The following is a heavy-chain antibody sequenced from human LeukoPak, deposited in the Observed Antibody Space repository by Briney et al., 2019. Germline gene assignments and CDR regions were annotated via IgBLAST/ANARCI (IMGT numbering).Heavy chain of an antibody. V-gene: IGHV4-38-2*02. CDR1: GYSISSGYY. D-gene: IGHD6-13*01. J-gene: IGHJ5*02. Sequence: SETLSLTCAVSGYSISSGYYWGWIRQPPGKGLEWIGSIYHSGSTYYNPSLKSRVTISVDTSKNQFSLKLSSVTAADTAVCYCARDLTQQLVPRGWFDPWGQGTLVTVSS. CDR3: ARDLTQQLVPRGWFDP. CDR2: IYHSGST.